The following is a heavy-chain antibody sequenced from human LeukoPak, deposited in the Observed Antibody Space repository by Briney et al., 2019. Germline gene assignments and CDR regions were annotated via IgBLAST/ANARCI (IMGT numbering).Heavy chain of an antibody. Sequence: GGSLRLSCAASGFTFSSYAMSWVRQAPGKGLEWVSAISGSGGSTYYADSVKGRFTISRDNSKNTLYLQMNSLRAEDTAVYYCAKGLHITMIVVVTSGYFDYWGQGALVIVSS. J-gene: IGHJ4*02. CDR3: AKGLHITMIVVVTSGYFDY. V-gene: IGHV3-23*01. CDR1: GFTFSSYA. CDR2: ISGSGGST. D-gene: IGHD3-22*01.